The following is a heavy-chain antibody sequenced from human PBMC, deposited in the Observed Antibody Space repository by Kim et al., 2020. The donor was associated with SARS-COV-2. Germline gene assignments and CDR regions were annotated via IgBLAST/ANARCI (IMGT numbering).Heavy chain of an antibody. CDR2: IYYSGST. Sequence: SETLSLTCTVSGGSISSSSYYWGWIRQPPGKGLEWIGSIYYSGSTYYNPSLKSRVTISVDTSKNQFSLKLSSVTAADTAVYYCASQETGKLLWGRGTLVTVSS. V-gene: IGHV4-39*01. CDR1: GGSISSSSYY. D-gene: IGHD7-27*01. J-gene: IGHJ2*01. CDR3: ASQETGKLL.